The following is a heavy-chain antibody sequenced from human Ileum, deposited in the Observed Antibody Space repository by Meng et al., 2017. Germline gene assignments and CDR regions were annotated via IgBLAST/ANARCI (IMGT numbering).Heavy chain of an antibody. CDR3: ARWTYHYDF. J-gene: IGHJ4*02. CDR2: ISGNGAAK. V-gene: IGHV3-23*01. D-gene: IGHD2-2*02. CDR1: GFTFADYA. Sequence: QLLESGGGLVQSGGSLSLSCTGSGFTFADYAINWVRQAPGKGLEWVSAISGNGAAKLYADSAKGRFTISRDNSKNSIYMEMYTLRVEDTAIYYCARWTYHYDFWGQGTLVTVSS.